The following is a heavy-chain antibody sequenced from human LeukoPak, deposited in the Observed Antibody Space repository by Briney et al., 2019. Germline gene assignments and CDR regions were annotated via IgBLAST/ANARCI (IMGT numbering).Heavy chain of an antibody. V-gene: IGHV3-74*01. D-gene: IGHD3-22*01. J-gene: IGHJ1*01. CDR3: ARAPSEIGGYYPEYFRH. CDR2: IKSDGRT. CDR1: GFTFSNYW. Sequence: AGGSLRLSCAAAGFTFSNYWMHWVRQAPGKGLVWVSRIKSDGRTNYADSVKGRFTISRDNAKNTVSLQMNSLRAEDTGVYYCARAPSEIGGYYPEYFRHWDQGTLVTVSS.